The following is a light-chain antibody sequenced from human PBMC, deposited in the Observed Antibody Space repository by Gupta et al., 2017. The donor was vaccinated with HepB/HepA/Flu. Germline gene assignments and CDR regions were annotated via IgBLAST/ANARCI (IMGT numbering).Light chain of an antibody. J-gene: IGKJ1*01. CDR1: QSVSSY. CDR3: QQRSNWPST. CDR2: DAS. Sequence: EIVLTQSPATLSLSPGERATLSCRASQSVSSYLAWYQQKPVQAPRLLIYDASNRATGIPARFSGSGPGTDFTLTISSLEPEDFAIYYCQQRSNWPSTFGQGTKVEIK. V-gene: IGKV3-11*01.